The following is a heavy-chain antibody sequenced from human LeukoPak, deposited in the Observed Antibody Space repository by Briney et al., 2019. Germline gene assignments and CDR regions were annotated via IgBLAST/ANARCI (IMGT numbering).Heavy chain of an antibody. V-gene: IGHV4-31*03. D-gene: IGHD3-22*01. J-gene: IGHJ3*02. CDR1: GGSISSGGYY. Sequence: PSETLSLTCTVSGGSISSGGYYWSWIRQHPGKGLEWIGYIYYSGSTYYNPSLKSRVTISVDTSKNQFSLKLSSVTAADTAVYYCASSRWRYYYDSSGYQVGDAFDIWGQGTMVTVSS. CDR2: IYYSGST. CDR3: ASSRWRYYYDSSGYQVGDAFDI.